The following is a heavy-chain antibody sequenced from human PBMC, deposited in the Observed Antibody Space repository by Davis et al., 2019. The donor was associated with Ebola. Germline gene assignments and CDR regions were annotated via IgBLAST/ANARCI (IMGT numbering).Heavy chain of an antibody. CDR3: ARGVDGYDDILTGYYRHYYYYMDV. J-gene: IGHJ6*02. V-gene: IGHV4-59*01. CDR1: GASMNGYY. D-gene: IGHD3-9*01. CDR2: IYYSGNT. Sequence: SETLSLTCTVSGASMNGYYLTWIRQPPGKGLESIGYIYYSGNTNYNPPLESRVTISVDTAKNQFSLRLSSVTAADTAMYYCARGVDGYDDILTGYYRHYYYYMDVWGQGTTVTVSS.